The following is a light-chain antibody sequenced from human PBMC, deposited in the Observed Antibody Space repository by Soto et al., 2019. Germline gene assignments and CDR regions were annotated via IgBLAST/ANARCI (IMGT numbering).Light chain of an antibody. CDR3: SSFSGSSTLVL. V-gene: IGLV2-14*01. CDR1: SSDIGIYNF. J-gene: IGLJ2*01. CDR2: EVS. Sequence: QSALTQPASVSGSPGQSITISCSGTSSDIGIYNFVSWYQHFPGKAPKLLIYEVSNRPSGVSNRFSGSKSGNTASLTISGLQADDEADYYCSSFSGSSTLVLFGGGTKVTVL.